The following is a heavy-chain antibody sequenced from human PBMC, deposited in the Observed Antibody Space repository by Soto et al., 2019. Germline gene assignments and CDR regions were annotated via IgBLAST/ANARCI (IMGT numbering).Heavy chain of an antibody. J-gene: IGHJ4*02. CDR2: IYYSGST. Sequence: QVQLPESGPGLVKPSQTLSLTCTVSGGSISSGGYYWSWIRQHPGKGLEWIGYIYYSGSTYYNPSLNRRGTISVDTSKNQFSLKLSSVTAADTAVYYCARVEMATNHFDYWGQGTLVTVSS. CDR3: ARVEMATNHFDY. V-gene: IGHV4-31*03. CDR1: GGSISSGGYY. D-gene: IGHD5-12*01.